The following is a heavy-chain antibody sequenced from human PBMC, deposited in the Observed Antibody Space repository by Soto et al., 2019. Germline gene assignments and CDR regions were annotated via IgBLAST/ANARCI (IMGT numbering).Heavy chain of an antibody. CDR2: INPNSGGT. D-gene: IGHD2-2*01. Sequence: ASVKVSCKASGYTFTGYYMHWVRQAPGQGLEWMGWINPNSGGTNYAQKFQGRVTMTRDTSITTAYMELSRLRSDDTAVYYCARGFDIVVVPAASYFDLWGRGTLVTVSS. J-gene: IGHJ2*01. V-gene: IGHV1-2*02. CDR1: GYTFTGYY. CDR3: ARGFDIVVVPAASYFDL.